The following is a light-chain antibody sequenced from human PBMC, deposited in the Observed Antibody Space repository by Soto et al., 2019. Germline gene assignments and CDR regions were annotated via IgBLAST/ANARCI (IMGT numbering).Light chain of an antibody. CDR2: EVS. CDR3: SPYTSSRTLV. J-gene: IGLJ1*01. Sequence: QSALTQPASVSGSPGQSITISCTGTSSDVGGYNYVSWYQQHPGKAPKLMIYEVSNRPSGVSNRFSGSKSGNTASLTISGLQAEDEADYFCSPYTSSRTLVFGTGTKVTVL. CDR1: SSDVGGYNY. V-gene: IGLV2-14*01.